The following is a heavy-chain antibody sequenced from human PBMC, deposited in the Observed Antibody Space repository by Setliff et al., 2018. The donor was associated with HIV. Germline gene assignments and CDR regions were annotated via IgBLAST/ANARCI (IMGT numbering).Heavy chain of an antibody. J-gene: IGHJ4*02. CDR1: GFTFSDYY. D-gene: IGHD1-26*01. CDR2: ISGSAGTT. V-gene: IGHV3-23*01. Sequence: GGSLRLSCAASGFTFSDYYMSWIRQAPGKGLEWVSAISGSAGTTYYADSVKGRFTISRDNSKNTLYLQMNSLRAEDTAVYYCATDCAVVGGTGSLDSWGQGTLVTVSS. CDR3: ATDCAVVGGTGSLDS.